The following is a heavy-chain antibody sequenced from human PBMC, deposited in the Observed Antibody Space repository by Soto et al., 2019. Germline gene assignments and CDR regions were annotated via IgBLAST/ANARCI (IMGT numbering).Heavy chain of an antibody. V-gene: IGHV3-23*01. D-gene: IGHD6-13*01. CDR1: GLTVSSYS. Sequence: GGSLRLSCAASGLTVSSYSMSWVRQAPGKGLEWVSTLSESGGTTYYADSVKGRFTISRDNSKNTLYLQMNSLRAEDTAVYYCASRVAAAGAIYYYGMDVWGQGTTVTVSS. CDR2: LSESGGTT. CDR3: ASRVAAAGAIYYYGMDV. J-gene: IGHJ6*02.